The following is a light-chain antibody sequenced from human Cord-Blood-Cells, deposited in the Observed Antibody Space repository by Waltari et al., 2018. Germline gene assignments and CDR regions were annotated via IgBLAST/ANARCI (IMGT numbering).Light chain of an antibody. V-gene: IGLV3-1*01. J-gene: IGLJ2*01. Sequence: SYELTQPPSVSVSPGQTASITCSGDKLGDKYACWYQQKPGQSPVCVIYQDSKRPSGFPERFSGSNSGNTATLTISGTQAMDEADYYCQAWDSSNVVFGGGTKLTVL. CDR1: KLGDKY. CDR3: QAWDSSNVV. CDR2: QDS.